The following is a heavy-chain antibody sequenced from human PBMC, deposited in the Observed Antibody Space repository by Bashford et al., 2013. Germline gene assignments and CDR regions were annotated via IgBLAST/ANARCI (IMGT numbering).Heavy chain of an antibody. CDR2: IYYSGST. CDR1: GGSISSGGYY. V-gene: IGHV4-31*03. CDR3: ARKDAGGGYYRDYYYGMDV. Sequence: SETLSLTCTVSGGSISSGGYYWSWIRQHPGKGLEWIGYIYYSGSTYYNPSLKSRVTISVDTSKNQFSLKLSSVTAADTAVYYCARKDAGGGYYRDYYYGMDVWGQGTTVTVSS. J-gene: IGHJ6*02. D-gene: IGHD3-3*01.